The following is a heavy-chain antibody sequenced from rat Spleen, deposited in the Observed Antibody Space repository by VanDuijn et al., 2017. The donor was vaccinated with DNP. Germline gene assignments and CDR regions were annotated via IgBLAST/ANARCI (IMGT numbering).Heavy chain of an antibody. J-gene: IGHJ3*01. D-gene: IGHD3-4*01. CDR2: IWSGGNT. V-gene: IGHV2-16*01. Sequence: QVQLKESGPGLVQPSQTLSLTCTVPGFSLTSYGVSWVRQPPGKGLEWIGAIWSGGNTDYNSALKSRLDISRDTSKRQVLLKMNSLQTEDTAMYFCARSSQPPFAHWGQGTLVTVSS. CDR3: ARSSQPPFAH. CDR1: GFSLTSYG.